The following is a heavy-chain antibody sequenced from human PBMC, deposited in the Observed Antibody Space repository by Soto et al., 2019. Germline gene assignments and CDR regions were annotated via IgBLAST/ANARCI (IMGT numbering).Heavy chain of an antibody. D-gene: IGHD6-6*01. J-gene: IGHJ6*02. CDR1: GGSLTSDGYY. CDR2: IYYSGYT. CDR3: ARTTYSSSPYYYYMDV. Sequence: SETLSLTCSVSGGSLTSDGYYWSWIRQHPGRGLEWIGYIYYSGYTYYNPSLKGRVAISVDTSKNQFSLRLRSVTAADTAVYYCARTTYSSSPYYYYMDVWGQGTTVTVSS. V-gene: IGHV4-31*03.